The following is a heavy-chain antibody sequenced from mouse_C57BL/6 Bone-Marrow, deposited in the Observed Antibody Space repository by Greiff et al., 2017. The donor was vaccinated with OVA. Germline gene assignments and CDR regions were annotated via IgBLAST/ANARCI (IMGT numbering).Heavy chain of an antibody. J-gene: IGHJ3*01. CDR3: TPDGYYAFAD. CDR2: IDPENGDT. D-gene: IGHD2-3*01. V-gene: IGHV14-4*01. CDR1: GFNIKDYY. Sequence: DVQLQESGAELVRPGASVKLSCTASGFNIKDYYMHWVKQRPEQGLEWIGWIDPENGDTEYASKFQGKATITADTSSNTAYLQLSSLASEDTAVYYCTPDGYYAFADWGQGTLVTVSA.